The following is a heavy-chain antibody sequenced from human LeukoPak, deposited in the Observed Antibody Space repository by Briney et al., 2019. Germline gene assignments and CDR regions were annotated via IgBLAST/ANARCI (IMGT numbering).Heavy chain of an antibody. V-gene: IGHV4-34*01. CDR3: ARAPGYSSSWYMGN. CDR2: INHSGST. J-gene: IGHJ4*02. D-gene: IGHD6-13*01. CDR1: GGSISSYY. Sequence: SETLSLTCTVSGGSISSYYWSWIRQPPGKGLEWIGEINHSGSTNYNPSLKSRVTISVDTSKNQFSLKLSSVTAADTAVYYCARAPGYSSSWYMGNWGQGTLVTVSS.